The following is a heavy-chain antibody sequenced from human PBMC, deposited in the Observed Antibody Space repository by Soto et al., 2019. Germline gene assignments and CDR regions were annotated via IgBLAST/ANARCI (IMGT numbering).Heavy chain of an antibody. CDR1: GVTFSSYW. J-gene: IGHJ6*02. CDR3: ARDFHYGSHYGMDV. D-gene: IGHD3-10*01. CDR2: INSDGSST. Sequence: GSLKLSGAASGVTFSSYWMHWVRQAPGKGLVWVSRINSDGSSTSYADSVKGRFTISRDNAKNTLYLQMNSLRAEDTAVYYCARDFHYGSHYGMDVWGQGTTVTVSS. V-gene: IGHV3-74*01.